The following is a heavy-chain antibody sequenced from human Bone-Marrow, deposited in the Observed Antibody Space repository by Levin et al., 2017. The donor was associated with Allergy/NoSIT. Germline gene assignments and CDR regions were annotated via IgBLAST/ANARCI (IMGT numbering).Heavy chain of an antibody. Sequence: PSETLSLTCTVSGGSISSSSYYWGWIRQPPGKGLEWIGSIYYSGSTYYNPSLKSRVTISVDTSKNQFSLKLSSVTAADTAVYYCARHRKVLLWFGELLYSADYWGQGTLVTVSS. CDR3: ARHRKVLLWFGELLYSADY. D-gene: IGHD3-10*01. V-gene: IGHV4-39*01. J-gene: IGHJ4*02. CDR1: GGSISSSSYY. CDR2: IYYSGST.